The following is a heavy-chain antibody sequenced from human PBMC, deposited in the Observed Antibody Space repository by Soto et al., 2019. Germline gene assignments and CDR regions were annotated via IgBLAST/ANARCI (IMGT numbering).Heavy chain of an antibody. CDR2: IDPTDCYS. D-gene: IGHD1-7*01. Sequence: GESLKISCKGSGYIFTSDWIAWERQMPGKGLEWMGTIDPTDCYSNYRPSFQGHVTISADKSISTAYLQWSSLKVSDTAMYYCARMSRNYFFDYWGQGTLVTVSS. V-gene: IGHV5-10-1*01. J-gene: IGHJ4*02. CDR3: ARMSRNYFFDY. CDR1: GYIFTSDW.